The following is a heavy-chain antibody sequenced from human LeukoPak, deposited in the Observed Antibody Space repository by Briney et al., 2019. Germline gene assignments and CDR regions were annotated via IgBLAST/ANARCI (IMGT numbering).Heavy chain of an antibody. CDR2: IKQDGSEK. V-gene: IGHV3-7*01. CDR1: GFTFNTKW. CDR3: ADPPSGY. J-gene: IGHJ4*02. D-gene: IGHD6-19*01. Sequence: GGSLRLSCAASGFTFNTKWMTWVSQAPGKGLFWLANIKQDGSEKYYEDSVKGRFTISRDNAKSSLYLEMSGLRAEDTAVYYCADPPSGYWGQGTLVAVSS.